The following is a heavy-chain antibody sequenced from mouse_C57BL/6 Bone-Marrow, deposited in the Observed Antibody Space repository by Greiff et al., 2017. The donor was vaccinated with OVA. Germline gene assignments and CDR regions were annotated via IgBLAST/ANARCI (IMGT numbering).Heavy chain of an antibody. CDR2: IHPNSGST. J-gene: IGHJ1*03. CDR1: GYTFTSYW. CDR3: ARSYGNYWYFDV. D-gene: IGHD2-1*01. V-gene: IGHV1-64*01. Sequence: QVQLQQPGAELVKPGASVKLSCKASGYTFTSYWMHWVKQRPGQGLEWIGMIHPNSGSTNYNEKFKSKATLTVDKSSSTAYMQLSSLTSEDSAVYYCARSYGNYWYFDVWCTGTTVTVSS.